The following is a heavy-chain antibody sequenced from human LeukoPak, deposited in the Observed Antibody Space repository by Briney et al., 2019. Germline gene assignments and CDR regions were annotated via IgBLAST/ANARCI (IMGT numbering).Heavy chain of an antibody. D-gene: IGHD4-17*01. CDR3: ASHYGSLYYFDY. CDR2: IKQDGSEK. CDR1: GFTFSSCW. Sequence: GGSLRLSCAASGFTFSSCWMSWVRQAPGKGLEWVANIKQDGSEKYYVDSVKGRFTISRDNAKNSLYLQMNSLRAEDTAVYYCASHYGSLYYFDYWGQGTLVTVSS. J-gene: IGHJ4*02. V-gene: IGHV3-7*01.